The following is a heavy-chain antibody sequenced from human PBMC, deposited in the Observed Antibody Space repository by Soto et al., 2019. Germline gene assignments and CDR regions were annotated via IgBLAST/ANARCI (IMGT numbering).Heavy chain of an antibody. CDR3: ARAWGYPLPLDV. J-gene: IGHJ6*02. Sequence: PSETLSLTCTVSGGSISSSSYYWGWIRQPPGKGLEWIGSIFYSGSTYYNPSLKSRVTISVDTSKNQFSLKLSSVTAADTAVYYCARAWGYPLPLDVWGLGTTVTVSS. CDR2: IFYSGST. D-gene: IGHD5-18*01. V-gene: IGHV4-39*07. CDR1: GGSISSSSYY.